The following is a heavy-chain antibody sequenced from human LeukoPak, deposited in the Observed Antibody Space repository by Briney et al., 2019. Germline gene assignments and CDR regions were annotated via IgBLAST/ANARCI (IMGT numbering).Heavy chain of an antibody. D-gene: IGHD3-10*01. CDR3: ARGVTRRSIWFGEYHAFDI. J-gene: IGHJ3*02. CDR1: GGSFSGYY. V-gene: IGHV4-34*01. CDR2: INHSGST. Sequence: SETLSLTCAVYGGSFSGYYWSWIRQPPGKGLEWIGEINHSGSTNYNPSLKSRVTISVDTSKNQFSLKLSSVTAADTAVYYCARGVTRRSIWFGEYHAFDIWGQGTMVTVSP.